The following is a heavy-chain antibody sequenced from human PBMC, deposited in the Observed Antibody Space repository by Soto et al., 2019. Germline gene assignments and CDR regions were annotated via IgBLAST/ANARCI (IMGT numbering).Heavy chain of an antibody. J-gene: IGHJ4*02. CDR1: GGSISSYY. D-gene: IGHD3-10*01. CDR2: IYYSGST. Sequence: PSETLSLTCTVSGGSISSYYGSWIRQPPGKGLEWIGYIYYSGSTNYNPSLKSRVTISVDTSKNQFSLKLSSVTAADTAVYYCARRYGSGFDYWGQGNLVTVSS. V-gene: IGHV4-59*08. CDR3: ARRYGSGFDY.